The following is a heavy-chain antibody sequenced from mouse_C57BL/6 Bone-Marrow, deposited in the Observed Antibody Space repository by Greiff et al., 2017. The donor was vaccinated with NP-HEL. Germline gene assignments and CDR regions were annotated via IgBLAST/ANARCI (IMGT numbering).Heavy chain of an antibody. J-gene: IGHJ2*01. CDR1: GYAFSSSW. D-gene: IGHD2-3*01. V-gene: IGHV1-82*01. CDR2: IYPGDGDT. Sequence: QVQLQQSGPELVKPGASVKISCKASGYAFSSSWMTWVKQRPGKGLEWIGRIYPGDGDTNYNGKFKGKATLTVDKSSSTAYMELNSLTSEDSAVYYCAREGGWLLDYWGQGTTLTVSS. CDR3: AREGGWLLDY.